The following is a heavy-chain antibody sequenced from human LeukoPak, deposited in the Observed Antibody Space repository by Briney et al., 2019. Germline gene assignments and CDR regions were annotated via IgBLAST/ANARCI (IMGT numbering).Heavy chain of an antibody. CDR2: ISSNGYST. CDR3: ARDGGPYYFGSGSYWCYMDV. J-gene: IGHJ6*03. CDR1: GFTFSSYA. V-gene: IGHV3-64*01. Sequence: GGSLRLSCAASGFTFSSYAMHWVRQAPGKGLEYVSAISSNGYSTYYANSVKGRFTISRDNSKNTLYLQMGSLRAEDMAVYYCARDGGPYYFGSGSYWCYMDVWGKGTTVTISS. D-gene: IGHD3-10*01.